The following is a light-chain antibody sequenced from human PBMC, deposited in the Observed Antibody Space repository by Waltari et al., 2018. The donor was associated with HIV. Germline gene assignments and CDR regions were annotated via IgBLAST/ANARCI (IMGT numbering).Light chain of an antibody. CDR2: AAS. V-gene: IGKV1-9*01. J-gene: IGKJ3*01. CDR1: QGISSY. Sequence: DIQLTQSPSFLSASVGERVTITCRASQGISSYLAWYQQKPGKAPKLLIYAASTLQSGVPSRFSGSGSGTEFTLTISSLQPEDFATYYCQQLNSYRFTFGPGTKVDIK. CDR3: QQLNSYRFT.